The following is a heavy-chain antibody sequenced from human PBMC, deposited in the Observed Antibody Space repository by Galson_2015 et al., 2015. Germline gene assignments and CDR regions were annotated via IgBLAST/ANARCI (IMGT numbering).Heavy chain of an antibody. J-gene: IGHJ4*02. Sequence: PALVKPTQTLTLTCTFSGFSLSTSGMRVSWIRQPPGKALEWLARIEWDDEKFYTTSLKTRLTISKDTSKNQVVLTMTNMDPVDTATYYCARISPLYSSGHFDYWGQGTLVTVSS. CDR1: GFSLSTSGMR. V-gene: IGHV2-70*04. CDR2: IEWDDEK. CDR3: ARISPLYSSGHFDY. D-gene: IGHD6-19*01.